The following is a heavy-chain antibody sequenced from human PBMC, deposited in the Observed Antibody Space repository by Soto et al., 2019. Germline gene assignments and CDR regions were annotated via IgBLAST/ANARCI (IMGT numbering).Heavy chain of an antibody. Sequence: ASVKVSCEASGYTFTTHAMHCVRQAPGQTVEWLGWINTGNGYTQYPQKFQDRVTVTRDTSASTVYMELSSLDFEDTAIYYCARDRLGNDYWGQGTQVTVSS. CDR1: GYTFTTHA. D-gene: IGHD3-16*02. V-gene: IGHV1-3*04. J-gene: IGHJ4*02. CDR3: ARDRLGNDY. CDR2: INTGNGYT.